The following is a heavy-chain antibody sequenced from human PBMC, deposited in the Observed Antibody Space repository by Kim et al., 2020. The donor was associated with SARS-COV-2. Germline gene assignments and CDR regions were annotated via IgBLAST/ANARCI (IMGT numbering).Heavy chain of an antibody. CDR1: GGTFSRYA. D-gene: IGHD3-3*01. CDR3: ARGGRVEWLSGSYFYYSMDV. V-gene: IGHV1-69*13. J-gene: IGHJ6*02. CDR2: IIPMFGTP. Sequence: SVKVSCKASGGTFSRYAISWVRQAPGQGLEWMGGIIPMFGTPNYAQKFQGRVTITADESTGTAYMELSSLRSEDTAVYYCARGGRVEWLSGSYFYYSMDVWGQGTTVTVSS.